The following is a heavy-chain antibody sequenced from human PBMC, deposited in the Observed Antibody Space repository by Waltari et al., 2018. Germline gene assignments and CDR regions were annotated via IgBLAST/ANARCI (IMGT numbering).Heavy chain of an antibody. J-gene: IGHJ4*02. D-gene: IGHD4-17*01. CDR1: GYTFTRYG. Sequence: QVQLVQSGAEGEKPGASVKVSCKAIGYTFTRYGIIWVRQAPGQGLEWMGWVSPHNGDTDYAQKFQGRVTMATDTFMNTAYMELRSLRPDDTAVYYCARGAPYGDYLPCDYWGQGTLVTVSS. CDR2: VSPHNGDT. CDR3: ARGAPYGDYLPCDY. V-gene: IGHV1-18*04.